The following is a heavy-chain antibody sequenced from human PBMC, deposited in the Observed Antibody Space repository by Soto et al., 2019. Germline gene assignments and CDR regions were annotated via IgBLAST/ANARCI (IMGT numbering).Heavy chain of an antibody. Sequence: SETLSLTCTVCGGSISSSSYYWGWIRQPPGKGLEWIGNIYYSGSTYYNPSLKSRVTISVDTSKNQFSLKLSSVTAADTAVYYCASLGYCSSTSCYLGYIGYWGQGTLVTVSS. J-gene: IGHJ4*02. CDR2: IYYSGST. CDR1: GGSISSSSYY. CDR3: ASLGYCSSTSCYLGYIGY. D-gene: IGHD2-2*01. V-gene: IGHV4-39*07.